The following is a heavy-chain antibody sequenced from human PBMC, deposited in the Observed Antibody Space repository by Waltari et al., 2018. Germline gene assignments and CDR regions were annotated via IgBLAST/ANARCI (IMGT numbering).Heavy chain of an antibody. CDR1: GGSISSSSYY. Sequence: QLQLQESGPGLVKPSETLSLTCTVSGGSISSSSYYWGWIRQPPGKGLEWIGSIYYSGSTYYNPSLKSRVTISVDTSKNQFSLKLSSVTAADTAVYYCARGSGYSANDYWGQGTLVTVSS. CDR3: ARGSGYSANDY. V-gene: IGHV4-39*07. J-gene: IGHJ4*02. CDR2: IYYSGST. D-gene: IGHD3-22*01.